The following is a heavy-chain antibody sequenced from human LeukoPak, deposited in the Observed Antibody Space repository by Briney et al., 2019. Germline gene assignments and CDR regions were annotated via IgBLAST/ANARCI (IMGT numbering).Heavy chain of an antibody. V-gene: IGHV4-39*07. CDR2: IYYSGST. CDR1: GGSISSSSYY. J-gene: IGHJ4*02. CDR3: AMAQAFYYFDY. Sequence: SETLSLTCTVSGGSISSSSYYWGWIRQPPGKGLEWIGIIYYSGSTYYNPSLKSRVTLSVDTSKNQFSLKLSSVTAADTAVYYCAMAQAFYYFDYWGQGTLVTVSS.